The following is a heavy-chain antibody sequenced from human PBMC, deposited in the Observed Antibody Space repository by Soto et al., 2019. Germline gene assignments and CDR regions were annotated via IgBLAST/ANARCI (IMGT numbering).Heavy chain of an antibody. Sequence: GEDLIISRKGSGYIFTSYLIGLVRQVPGKGLEWMGMIYPGDSDTRDSPSFKGPVTISADKSISTAYLQWSSLKASDTAMYYCARGSGSYPYYYYGMDVWGQGTTVTVSS. V-gene: IGHV5-51*01. CDR1: GYIFTSYL. J-gene: IGHJ6*02. D-gene: IGHD1-26*01. CDR3: ARGSGSYPYYYYGMDV. CDR2: IYPGDSDT.